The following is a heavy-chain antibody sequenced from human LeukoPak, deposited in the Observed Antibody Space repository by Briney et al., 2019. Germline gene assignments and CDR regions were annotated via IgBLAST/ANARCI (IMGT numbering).Heavy chain of an antibody. CDR1: GFTLSSYA. CDR3: ARDRESDFWSGYRYYYYYYGMDV. V-gene: IGHV3-64*01. Sequence: GGSLRLSCAASGFTLSSYAMHWVRQAPGKGLEYVSAISSNGGSTYYANSVKGRFTISRDNSKNTLYLQMGSLRAEDMAVYYCARDRESDFWSGYRYYYYYYGMDVWGQGTTVTVSS. D-gene: IGHD3-3*01. J-gene: IGHJ6*02. CDR2: ISSNGGST.